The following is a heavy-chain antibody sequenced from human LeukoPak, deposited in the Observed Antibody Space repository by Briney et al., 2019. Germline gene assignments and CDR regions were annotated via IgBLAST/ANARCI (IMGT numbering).Heavy chain of an antibody. CDR1: GFTFSSYA. V-gene: IGHV3-23*01. D-gene: IGHD3-16*01. Sequence: GGSLRLSCEASGFTFSSYAMSWVRQAPGKGLEWVSAISGSGGSTYYADSVKGRFTISRDNAKNSLYLQMNSLRDEDTSVYYCARDYTWAFDNWGQGTMVTVSS. CDR3: ARDYTWAFDN. CDR2: ISGSGGST. J-gene: IGHJ3*02.